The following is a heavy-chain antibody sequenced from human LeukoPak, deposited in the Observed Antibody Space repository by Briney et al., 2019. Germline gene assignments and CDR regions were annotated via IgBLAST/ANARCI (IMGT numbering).Heavy chain of an antibody. CDR3: ARARLPFNWFDP. J-gene: IGHJ5*02. CDR2: IYYSGST. CDR1: GDSISSYY. Sequence: SETLSLTCTVSGDSISSYYWTWIRQPPGKGLEWIGYIYYSGSTNYNPSLKSRVTISVDTSKNQFSLKLSSVTAADTAVYYCARARLPFNWFDPWGQGTLVTVSS. V-gene: IGHV4-59*01.